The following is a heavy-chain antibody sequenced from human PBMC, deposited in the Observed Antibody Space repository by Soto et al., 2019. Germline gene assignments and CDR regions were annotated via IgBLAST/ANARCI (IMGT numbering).Heavy chain of an antibody. D-gene: IGHD3-22*01. V-gene: IGHV1-3*01. CDR1: GYTFTSYA. Sequence: GASVKVYCKASGYTFTSYAMHWVRQAPGQRLEWMGWINAGNGNTKYSQEFQGRVTITRDTSASTAYMELSSLRSEDTAVYYCATEYSDSSGNSPPALVFDYWGQGTLVTVSS. CDR3: ATEYSDSSGNSPPALVFDY. CDR2: INAGNGNT. J-gene: IGHJ4*02.